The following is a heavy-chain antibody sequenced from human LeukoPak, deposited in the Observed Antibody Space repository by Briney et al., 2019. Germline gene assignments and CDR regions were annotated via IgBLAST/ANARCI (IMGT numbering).Heavy chain of an antibody. CDR3: AKDAERGFDYSNSLQK. CDR2: VFNDGSNQ. CDR1: KFTFSHYG. D-gene: IGHD4-11*01. V-gene: IGHV3-33*03. Sequence: GGSLRLSCAASKFTFSHYGMHWVRQAPGKGLEWVAVVFNDGSNQYYADSVKGRFTVSRDNSQNMLYLQLNSLRPEDTAVYYCAKDAERGFDYSNSLQKWGQGTLVTVSS. J-gene: IGHJ4*02.